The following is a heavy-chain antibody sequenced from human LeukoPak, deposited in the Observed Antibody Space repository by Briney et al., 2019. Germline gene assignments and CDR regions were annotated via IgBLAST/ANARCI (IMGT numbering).Heavy chain of an antibody. CDR2: INHSGST. CDR1: GGSFSGYY. V-gene: IGHV4-34*01. CDR3: ARGITMVRGVEYFDL. J-gene: IGHJ2*01. Sequence: SETLSLTCAVYGGSFSGYYWSWIRQPPGKGLEWIGEINHSGSTNYNPSLKSRVTISVDTSKNQFSLKLSSVTAADTAVYYCARGITMVRGVEYFDLWGRGTLVTVSS. D-gene: IGHD3-10*01.